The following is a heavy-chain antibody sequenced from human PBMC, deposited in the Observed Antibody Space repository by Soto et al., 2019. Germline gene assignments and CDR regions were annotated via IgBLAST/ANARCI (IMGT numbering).Heavy chain of an antibody. CDR1: GYSFSNYW. V-gene: IGHV5-51*01. CDR3: ARGGYAGNYYMWFAP. J-gene: IGHJ5*02. Sequence: EVQLVQSGAEVKKPGDSLRISCKGSGYSFSNYWIGWVRQMPGKGLEWMGIIYPGDSETRYSPSFQGQVTISADRSTDIAYLQWSSLKASDSAIYYCARGGYAGNYYMWFAPWGQGTLVTVSS. D-gene: IGHD1-26*01. CDR2: IYPGDSET.